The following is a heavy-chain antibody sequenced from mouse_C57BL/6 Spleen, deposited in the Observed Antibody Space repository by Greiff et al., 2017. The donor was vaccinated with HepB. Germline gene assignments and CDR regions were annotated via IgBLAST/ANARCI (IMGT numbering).Heavy chain of an antibody. CDR1: GFTFSDYY. CDR2: ISNGGGST. Sequence: EVMLVESGGGLVQPGGSLKLSCAASGFTFSDYYMYWVRQTPEKRLEWVAYISNGGGSTYYPDTVKGRFTISRDNAKNTLYLQMSRLKSEDTAMYYCARKSNYVYAMDYWGQGTSVTVSS. J-gene: IGHJ4*01. V-gene: IGHV5-12*01. D-gene: IGHD2-5*01. CDR3: ARKSNYVYAMDY.